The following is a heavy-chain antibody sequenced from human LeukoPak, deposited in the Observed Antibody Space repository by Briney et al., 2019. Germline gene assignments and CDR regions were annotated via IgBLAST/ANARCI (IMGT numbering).Heavy chain of an antibody. D-gene: IGHD2-2*01. CDR2: IYYSGST. CDR3: AREYCSSTSCYCDV. CDR1: GGSISSGDYY. V-gene: IGHV4-30-4*01. Sequence: SQTLSLTCTVSGGSISSGDYYWSWIRQPPGKGLEWLGYIYYSGSTYYNPSLKSRVTISVDTSKNQFSLKLSSVTAADTAVYYCAREYCSSTSCYCDVWGQGTTVTVSS. J-gene: IGHJ6*02.